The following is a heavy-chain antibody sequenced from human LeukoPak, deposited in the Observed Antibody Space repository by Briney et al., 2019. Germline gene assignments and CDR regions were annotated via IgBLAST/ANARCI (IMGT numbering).Heavy chain of an antibody. Sequence: GGSLRLSCAASGFTFSSYSMNWVRQVPGNGLEWVSSISSSSSYIYYADSVKGRFTISRDNAKNSLYLQMNSLRAEDTAVYYCAELGITMIGGVWGKGTTVTISS. CDR2: ISSSSSYI. CDR3: AELGITMIGGV. J-gene: IGHJ6*04. D-gene: IGHD3-10*02. CDR1: GFTFSSYS. V-gene: IGHV3-21*01.